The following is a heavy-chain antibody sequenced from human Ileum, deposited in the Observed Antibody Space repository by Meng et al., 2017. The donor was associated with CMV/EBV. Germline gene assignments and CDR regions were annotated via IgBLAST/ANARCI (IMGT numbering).Heavy chain of an antibody. D-gene: IGHD2-15*01. CDR2: IYWDDDK. Sequence: QITLKESGPTLVKPTQTLTLTFTFSGFSLSTSGVGVGWIRQPPGKALEWLALIYWDDDKRYSPSLHSRLTITKDTSKNQVVLTMTNMDPVDTATYYCAHTYCGGGSCYGFNYWGQGTLVTVSS. J-gene: IGHJ4*02. CDR1: GFSLSTSGVG. V-gene: IGHV2-5*02. CDR3: AHTYCGGGSCYGFNY.